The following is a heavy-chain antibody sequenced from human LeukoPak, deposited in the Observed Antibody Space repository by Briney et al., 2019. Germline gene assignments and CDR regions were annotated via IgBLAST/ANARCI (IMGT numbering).Heavy chain of an antibody. Sequence: GGSLRLSCAASGFTFSTYGMHWVRQAPGQALEWVALITYDGYYKYYSDSVKGRFTISSDTSKNTLSLQMNSLRAEDTAVYYCARDLSPVVRASPMGYWGQGTLVTVSS. CDR1: GFTFSTYG. CDR2: ITYDGYYK. V-gene: IGHV3-30*03. D-gene: IGHD3-10*01. CDR3: ARDLSPVVRASPMGY. J-gene: IGHJ4*02.